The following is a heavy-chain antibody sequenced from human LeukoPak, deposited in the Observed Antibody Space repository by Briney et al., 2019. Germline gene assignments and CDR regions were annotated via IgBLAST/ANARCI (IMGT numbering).Heavy chain of an antibody. CDR2: YDPEHAKR. CDR3: GADIPRPGIAVAPSPNNWFDP. J-gene: IGHJ5*02. Sequence: AAVKVSCKVSGYTLAELSMHWVRQAPGKGLEWMGGYDPEHAKRIYAQKFQGRVTMTEDTSTDSAYMELSSLRSDDTAVYYCGADIPRPGIAVAPSPNNWFDPWGQGTLVTVSS. CDR1: GYTLAELS. V-gene: IGHV1-24*01. D-gene: IGHD6-19*01.